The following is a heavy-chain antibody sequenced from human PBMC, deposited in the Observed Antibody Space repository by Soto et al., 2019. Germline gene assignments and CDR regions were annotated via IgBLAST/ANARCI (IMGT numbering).Heavy chain of an antibody. D-gene: IGHD2-15*01. J-gene: IGHJ6*03. Sequence: GGSLRLSCAASGFTVSSNYMSWVRQAPGKGLEWVSVIYSGGSTYYADSVKGRFTISRHNSKNTLYLQMNSLRAEDTAVYYCARSRTCSGGSCYSRYYYMDVWGKGTTVTVSS. CDR3: ARSRTCSGGSCYSRYYYMDV. CDR1: GFTVSSNY. V-gene: IGHV3-53*04. CDR2: IYSGGST.